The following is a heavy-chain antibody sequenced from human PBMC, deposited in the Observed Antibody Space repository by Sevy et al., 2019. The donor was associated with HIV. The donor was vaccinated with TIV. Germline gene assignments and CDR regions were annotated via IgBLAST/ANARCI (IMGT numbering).Heavy chain of an antibody. CDR2: MSSTDSYI. D-gene: IGHD2-15*01. V-gene: IGHV3-21*01. CDR3: ARDISGGSMMNAFDI. CDR1: GFTFSSYG. J-gene: IGHJ3*02. Sequence: GGSLRLSCAASGFTFSSYGMNWVRQAPGKGLEWVSSMSSTDSYIYEADSVKGRFTIFRDNGKNSLYLQMNSLRAEDTAVYYCARDISGGSMMNAFDIWGQGTMVTVSS.